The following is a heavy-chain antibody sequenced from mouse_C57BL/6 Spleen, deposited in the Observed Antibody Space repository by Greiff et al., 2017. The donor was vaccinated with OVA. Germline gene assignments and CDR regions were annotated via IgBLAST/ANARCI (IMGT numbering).Heavy chain of an antibody. CDR1: GFTFSSYT. Sequence: EVKLQESGGGLVKPGGSLKLSCAASGFTFSSYTMSWVRQTPEKRLEWVATISGGGGNTYYPDSVKGRFTISRDNAKNTLYLQMSSLRSEDTALYYCARHLYYGTRDWYFDVWGTGTTVTVSS. V-gene: IGHV5-9*01. D-gene: IGHD1-1*01. CDR3: ARHLYYGTRDWYFDV. CDR2: ISGGGGNT. J-gene: IGHJ1*03.